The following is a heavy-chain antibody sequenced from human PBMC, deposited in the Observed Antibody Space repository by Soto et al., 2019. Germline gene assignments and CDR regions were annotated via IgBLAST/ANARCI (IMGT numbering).Heavy chain of an antibody. Sequence: PSETLSLTCTVSGGSLSSYYWIWIRQPPGKGLEWIGYIYYSGSTKYNPSLKSRVTISVDTSKNQFSLQLSSVTAADTAVYYCAKTPYSGYLWFDPWGQGTLVTVSS. V-gene: IGHV4-59*01. D-gene: IGHD3-22*01. J-gene: IGHJ5*02. CDR3: AKTPYSGYLWFDP. CDR1: GGSLSSYY. CDR2: IYYSGST.